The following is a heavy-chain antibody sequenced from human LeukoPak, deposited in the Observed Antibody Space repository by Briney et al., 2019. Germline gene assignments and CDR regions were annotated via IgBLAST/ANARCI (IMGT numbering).Heavy chain of an antibody. CDR2: INWNGDRI. D-gene: IGHD3-10*01. CDR1: GFTFDDYG. V-gene: IGHV3-20*04. CDR3: ARKGYYGSGTYLDY. J-gene: IGHJ4*02. Sequence: GGALGLSCAASGFTFDDYGMSWVRQAPGKGLEWGSGINWNGDRIGYADSVRGRFTISRDNAKNSLYLKMNSLRAEDTALYYRARKGYYGSGTYLDYWGQGTLVTVSS.